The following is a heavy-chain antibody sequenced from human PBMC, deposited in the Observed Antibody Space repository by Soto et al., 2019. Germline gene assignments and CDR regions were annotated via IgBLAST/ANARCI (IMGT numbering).Heavy chain of an antibody. Sequence: SETLSLTCAVYGGSFSGYYWSWIRQPPGKGPEWIGEINHSGSTNYNPSLKSRVTISVDTSKNQFSLKLSSVTAADTAVYYCARGARYCSSTSCYGGVWFDPWGQGTQVTVSS. V-gene: IGHV4-34*01. D-gene: IGHD2-2*01. J-gene: IGHJ5*02. CDR1: GGSFSGYY. CDR3: ARGARYCSSTSCYGGVWFDP. CDR2: INHSGST.